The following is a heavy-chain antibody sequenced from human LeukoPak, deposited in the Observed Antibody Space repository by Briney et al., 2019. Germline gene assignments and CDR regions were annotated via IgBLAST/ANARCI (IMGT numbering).Heavy chain of an antibody. CDR3: ARHGGRGYCSSTSCYVNWFDP. V-gene: IGHV5-51*01. CDR2: IYPGDSDT. CDR1: GYSFTSYW. Sequence: GESLKISCKGSGYSFTSYWIGWVRQMPGKGLEWMGIIYPGDSDTRYSPSFQGQVTISADKSISTAYLQWSSLKASDTAMYYCARHGGRGYCSSTSCYVNWFDPWGQGTLVTVSS. J-gene: IGHJ5*02. D-gene: IGHD2-2*01.